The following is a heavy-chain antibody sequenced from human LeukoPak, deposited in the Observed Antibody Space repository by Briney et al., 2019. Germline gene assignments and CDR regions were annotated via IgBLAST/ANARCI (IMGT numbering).Heavy chain of an antibody. V-gene: IGHV1-69*13. Sequence: SVKVSCKASGGTFSSYAISWVRQAPGQGLEWMGGIIPIFGTANYAQKFRGRVTITADESTSTAYMELSSLRSEDTAVYYCAREAYPSPYYFDYWGQGTLVTVSS. CDR2: IIPIFGTA. CDR1: GGTFSSYA. J-gene: IGHJ4*02. CDR3: AREAYPSPYYFDY.